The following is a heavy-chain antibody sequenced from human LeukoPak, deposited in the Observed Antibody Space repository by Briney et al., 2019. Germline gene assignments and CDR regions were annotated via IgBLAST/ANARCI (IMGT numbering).Heavy chain of an antibody. CDR1: GFTFDDYA. Sequence: GGSLRLSCAASGFTFDDYAMHWVRQAPGKGLEWVSLISWDGGSTYYADSVKGRFTISRDNSKNPLYLQMNSLRAEDTALYYCAKADYGDYVAGAFDIWGQGTMVTVSS. CDR2: ISWDGGST. J-gene: IGHJ3*02. V-gene: IGHV3-43D*04. CDR3: AKADYGDYVAGAFDI. D-gene: IGHD4-17*01.